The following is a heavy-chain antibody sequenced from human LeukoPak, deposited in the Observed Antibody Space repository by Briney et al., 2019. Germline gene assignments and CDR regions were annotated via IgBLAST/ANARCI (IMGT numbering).Heavy chain of an antibody. CDR3: ARGEGS. V-gene: IGHV4-30-2*01. CDR2: IYHSGTT. Sequence: PSETLSLTCAVSGGSISSGSYSWNWIRQPPGKGLEWIGHIYHSGTTSYNPSLRSGVTISVDTSKNQFSLKLSSVTAADTAVYYCARGEGSWGRGTLFTVS. J-gene: IGHJ5*02. CDR1: GGSISSGSYS. D-gene: IGHD1-26*01.